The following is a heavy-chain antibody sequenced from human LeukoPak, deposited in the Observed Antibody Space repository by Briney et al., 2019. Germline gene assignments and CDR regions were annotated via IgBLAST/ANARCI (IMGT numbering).Heavy chain of an antibody. V-gene: IGHV3-33*01. CDR2: VWHDGNNK. CDR1: GFTFSNYG. CDR3: ARAGGYSYGYSFDY. J-gene: IGHJ4*02. Sequence: PGGSLRLSCAASGFTFSNYGMHWVRQAPGKGLEWVAVVWHDGNNKYYADSVKGRFTISRDNAKNSLYLQMNSLRAEDTAVYYCARAGGYSYGYSFDYWGQGTLVTVSS. D-gene: IGHD5-18*01.